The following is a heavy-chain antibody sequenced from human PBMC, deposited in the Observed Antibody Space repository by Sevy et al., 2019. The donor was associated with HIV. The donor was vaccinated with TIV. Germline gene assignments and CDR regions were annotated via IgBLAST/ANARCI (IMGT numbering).Heavy chain of an antibody. V-gene: IGHV3-9*01. CDR2: ISWNSNSI. J-gene: IGHJ4*02. CDR3: AQVRYSGSLGAFDY. CDR1: GLTFDNYG. D-gene: IGHD1-26*01. Sequence: GGSLRLSCVVSGLTFDNYGMNWVREVPGKGLEWVSGISWNSNSISYADSMKGRFTISRDNAKNSLYLQIDSLRTEDTAIYYCAQVRYSGSLGAFDYWGQGTLVTVSS.